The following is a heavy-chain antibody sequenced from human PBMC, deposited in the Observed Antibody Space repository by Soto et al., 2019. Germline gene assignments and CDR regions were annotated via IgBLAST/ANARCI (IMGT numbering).Heavy chain of an antibody. J-gene: IGHJ5*02. CDR2: TYYRSKWYN. V-gene: IGHV6-1*01. D-gene: IGHD3-10*01. CDR1: GDSVSSNSAA. CDR3: ARDSGGSGSYYPKLTEDNWFDP. Sequence: PSQTLSLTCAISGDSVSSNSAAWNWIRQSPSRGLEWLGRTYYRSKWYNDYAVSVKSRITINPDTSKNQFSLQLNSVTPEDTAVYYCARDSGGSGSYYPKLTEDNWFDPWGQGTLVTVSS.